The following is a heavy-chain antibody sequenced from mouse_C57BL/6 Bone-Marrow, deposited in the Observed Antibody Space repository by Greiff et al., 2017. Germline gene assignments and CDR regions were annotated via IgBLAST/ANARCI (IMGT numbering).Heavy chain of an antibody. CDR1: GFTFTDYY. CDR3: ARYDRNWDVAY. Sequence: DVHLVESGGGLVQPGGSLSLSCAASGFTFTDYYMSWVRQPPGKALEWLGFIRNKANGYTTEYSASVKGRFTISRDNSQSILYLQMNALRAEDSATYYVARYDRNWDVAYWGQGTLVTVSA. D-gene: IGHD4-1*01. J-gene: IGHJ3*01. V-gene: IGHV7-3*01. CDR2: IRNKANGYTT.